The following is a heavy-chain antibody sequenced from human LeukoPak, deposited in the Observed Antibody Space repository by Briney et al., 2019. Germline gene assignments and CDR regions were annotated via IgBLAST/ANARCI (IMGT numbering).Heavy chain of an antibody. V-gene: IGHV3-23*01. CDR3: AKDVGGDSSGWYGDYYYGMDV. CDR2: ISGSGGST. Sequence: GGSLRLSCAASGFTFSSCAMSWVRQAPGKGLEWVSAISGSGGSTYYADSVKGRFTISRDNSKNTLYLQMNSLRAEDTAVYYCAKDVGGDSSGWYGDYYYGMDVWGQGTTVTVSS. CDR1: GFTFSSCA. J-gene: IGHJ6*02. D-gene: IGHD6-19*01.